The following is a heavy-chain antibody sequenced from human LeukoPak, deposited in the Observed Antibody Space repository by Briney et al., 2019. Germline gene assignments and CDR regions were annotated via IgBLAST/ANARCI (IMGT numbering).Heavy chain of an antibody. Sequence: PSETLSLTCTVSGGSISSGGYYWSWIRQHPGKGLEWIGYIYYSGSTYYNPSLKSRVTISVDTSKNQFSLKLSSVTAADTAVYYCARGVTIFGRWFDPWGQGTLVTVSS. CDR1: GGSISSGGYY. CDR2: IYYSGST. J-gene: IGHJ5*02. D-gene: IGHD3-3*01. V-gene: IGHV4-31*03. CDR3: ARGVTIFGRWFDP.